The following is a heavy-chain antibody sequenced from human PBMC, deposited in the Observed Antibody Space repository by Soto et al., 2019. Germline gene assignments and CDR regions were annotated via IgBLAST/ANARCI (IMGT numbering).Heavy chain of an antibody. J-gene: IGHJ6*02. CDR1: GGSFSGFY. CDR2: INHSGTI. Sequence: QVQIQQWGAGLLKPSETLSLTCAVSGGSFSGFYWTWIRQPPGEGVEWIGEINHSGTINFNPSLRSRLTISLDSSKKHFSLKLTSLTAADAAVYYCARADRTLVTSYGLDVWGQGTTVTVSS. D-gene: IGHD2-21*02. CDR3: ARADRTLVTSYGLDV. V-gene: IGHV4-34*02.